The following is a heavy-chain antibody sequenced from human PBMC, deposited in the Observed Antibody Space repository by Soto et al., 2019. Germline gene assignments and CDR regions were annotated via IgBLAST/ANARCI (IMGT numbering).Heavy chain of an antibody. V-gene: IGHV1-69*01. CDR3: ARDGGMYGDYAGGWFDP. D-gene: IGHD4-17*01. CDR1: GGTFSSYA. Sequence: QVQLVQSGAEVKKPGSSVKVSCKASGGTFSSYAISWVRQAPGQGLEWMGGIIPIFGTANYAQKFQGRVTITAHESTSTAYMELSSLRSEDTAVYYCARDGGMYGDYAGGWFDPWGQGTLVTVSS. CDR2: IIPIFGTA. J-gene: IGHJ5*02.